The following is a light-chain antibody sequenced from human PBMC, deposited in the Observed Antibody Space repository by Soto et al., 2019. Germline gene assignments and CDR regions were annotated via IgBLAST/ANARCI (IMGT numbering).Light chain of an antibody. CDR3: SSYTTGSTHYV. V-gene: IGLV2-14*01. Sequence: QSVLTQPASVSGSPGQSITISCTGTSSDVGGYKFVSWFQHHPGKAPKLMIYEVTNRPSGVSDRFSGSKSGNTASLTISGLQAEDEADYYCSSYTTGSTHYVFGTGTKVTVL. CDR2: EVT. J-gene: IGLJ1*01. CDR1: SSDVGGYKF.